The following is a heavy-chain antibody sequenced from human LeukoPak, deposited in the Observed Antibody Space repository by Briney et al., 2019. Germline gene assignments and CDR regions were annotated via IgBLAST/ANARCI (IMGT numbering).Heavy chain of an antibody. CDR1: GGSISSSSYY. CDR3: ARQSYCSGGSCYSPKIDY. CDR2: IYYSGST. V-gene: IGHV4-39*01. J-gene: IGHJ4*02. Sequence: SETLSPTCTVSGGSISSSSYYWGWIRQPPGKGLEWIGSIYYSGSTYYNPSLKSRVTISVDTSKNQFSLKLSSVTAADTAVYYCARQSYCSGGSCYSPKIDYWGQGTLVTVSS. D-gene: IGHD2-15*01.